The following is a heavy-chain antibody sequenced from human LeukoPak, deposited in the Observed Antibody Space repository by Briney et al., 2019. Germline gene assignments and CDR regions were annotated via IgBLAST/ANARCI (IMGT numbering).Heavy chain of an antibody. V-gene: IGHV4-4*07. D-gene: IGHD1-26*01. Sequence: SETLSPTCTVSGGSISTYYWSWIRQPAGKGLEWIGRIYTTGSTNYNPSLKSRVTMSVDTSKNQFSLKLSSVTAADTAVYYCARGGLPRENWFDPWGQGTLVTVSS. CDR1: GGSISTYY. J-gene: IGHJ5*02. CDR2: IYTTGST. CDR3: ARGGLPRENWFDP.